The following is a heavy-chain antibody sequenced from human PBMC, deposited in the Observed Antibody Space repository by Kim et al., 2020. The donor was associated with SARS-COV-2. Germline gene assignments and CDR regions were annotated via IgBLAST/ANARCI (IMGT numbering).Heavy chain of an antibody. J-gene: IGHJ6*02. CDR3: ARGRAGVVPAPILGLGPIYDYLIMGV. Sequence: SETLSLTCAVYGGSFSGFHWSWIRQSPGKGLEWIGEINHSGGINHNPSLKSRLTISMDTSKNQFSLKLTSVTAADTAFYYWARGRAGVVPAPILGLGPIYDYLIMGVWGHGTSVPV. V-gene: IGHV4-34*01. CDR2: INHSGGI. CDR1: GGSFSGFH. D-gene: IGHD2-2*02.